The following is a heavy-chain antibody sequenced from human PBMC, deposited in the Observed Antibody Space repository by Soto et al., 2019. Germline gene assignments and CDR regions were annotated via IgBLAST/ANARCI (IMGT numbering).Heavy chain of an antibody. D-gene: IGHD2-2*01. J-gene: IGHJ6*04. CDR2: IYSGGSI. V-gene: IGHV3-53*01. CDR3: ARDRGDCSSVSCDGSFYYGMDV. CDR1: GFIVSRHY. Sequence: EVQLVEAGGGLIQPGGSLRLSCAASGFIVSRHYMSWVRQAPGKGLEWVSAIYSGGSIYYTDSVEGRFTISSDVSKNILYLQMNSLRADDTAVYYCARDRGDCSSVSCDGSFYYGMDVWGKGTKVIVSA.